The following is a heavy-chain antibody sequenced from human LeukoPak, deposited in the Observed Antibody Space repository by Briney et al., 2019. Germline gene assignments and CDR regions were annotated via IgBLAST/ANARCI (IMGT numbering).Heavy chain of an antibody. CDR2: ISFDGSNK. CDR3: AKDYYYGSGSYYNLAY. Sequence: GGSLRLSCAASGFTFSNSQAPGKGLEWVAVISFDGSNKYYADSVKGRFTISRDNSKNTLYLQMNSLRAEDTAVYYCAKDYYYGSGSYYNLAYWGQGTLVTVSS. V-gene: IGHV3-30*18. D-gene: IGHD3-10*01. CDR1: GFTFSNS. J-gene: IGHJ4*02.